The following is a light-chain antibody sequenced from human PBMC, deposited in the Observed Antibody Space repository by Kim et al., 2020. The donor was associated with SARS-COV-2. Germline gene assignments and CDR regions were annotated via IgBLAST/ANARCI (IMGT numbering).Light chain of an antibody. CDR3: QHYSRFPYT. J-gene: IGKJ2*01. V-gene: IGKV1-5*03. Sequence: SASVGDRVTITCRASDNSVTWLAWYQQKPGRAPSLLIYLASTLESGVPSRFSGTGSGTEFSLSITSLQPDDFATYYCQHYSRFPYTFGQGTKLEI. CDR1: DNSVTW. CDR2: LAS.